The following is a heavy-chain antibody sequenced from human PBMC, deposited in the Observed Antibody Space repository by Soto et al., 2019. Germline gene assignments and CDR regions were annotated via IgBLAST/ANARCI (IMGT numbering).Heavy chain of an antibody. Sequence: EVQLLESGGGLVQPGGSLRLSCAASGFTFNAYAMTWVRQAPGKGLEWVSAIGGSGGNRYYAASVRGRFTISRDNSKDTVDLQMNSLRVEDTAVYYCARVASDYINSVDHWGQVSLVRVAS. CDR1: GFTFNAYA. CDR3: ARVASDYINSVDH. CDR2: IGGSGGNR. V-gene: IGHV3-23*01. D-gene: IGHD4-4*01. J-gene: IGHJ4*02.